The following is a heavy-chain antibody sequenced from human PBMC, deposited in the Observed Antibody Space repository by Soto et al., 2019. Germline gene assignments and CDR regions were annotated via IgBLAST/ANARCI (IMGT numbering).Heavy chain of an antibody. CDR2: INAGNGNT. CDR1: RYTLTSYA. J-gene: IGHJ4*02. CDR3: ARGITLPTPLDY. D-gene: IGHD1-20*01. Sequence: APAKAFSQAPRYTLTSYAMHWGRQAPGQRLEWMGWINAGNGNTKYSQKFQGRVTITRDTSASTAYMELSSLRSEDTAVYYCARGITLPTPLDYWGQGTLVTVS. V-gene: IGHV1-3*01.